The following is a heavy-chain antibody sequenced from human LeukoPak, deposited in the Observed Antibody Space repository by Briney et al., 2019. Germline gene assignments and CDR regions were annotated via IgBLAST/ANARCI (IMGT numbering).Heavy chain of an antibody. CDR3: ARGCLEPVDY. Sequence: GGSLRLSCAASGFTFSRYWLHWVRQAPGKGLVWISRINPEETTTSYADSVRGRFTISRDNAKNTLYLEMNSLRTEDTAVYYCARGCLEPVDYWGQGSLVTVSS. CDR2: INPEETTT. V-gene: IGHV3-74*01. CDR1: GFTFSRYW. D-gene: IGHD1-14*01. J-gene: IGHJ4*02.